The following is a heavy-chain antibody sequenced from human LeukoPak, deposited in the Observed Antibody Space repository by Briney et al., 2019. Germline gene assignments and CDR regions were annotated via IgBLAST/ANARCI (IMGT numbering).Heavy chain of an antibody. CDR3: ARSLAYCGGDCYWGLSYFDY. CDR1: GGSISSGSYY. CDR2: IYTSGST. Sequence: PSETLSLTCTVSGGSISSGSYYWSWIRQPAGKGREWIGRIYTSGSTNYNPSLKSRVTISVDTSKNQFSLKLSSVTAADTAVYYCARSLAYCGGDCYWGLSYFDYWGQGTLVTVSS. J-gene: IGHJ4*02. V-gene: IGHV4-61*02. D-gene: IGHD2-21*02.